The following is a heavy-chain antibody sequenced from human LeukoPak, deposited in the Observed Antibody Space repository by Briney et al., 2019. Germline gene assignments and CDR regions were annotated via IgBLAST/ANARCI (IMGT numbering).Heavy chain of an antibody. CDR2: IYSGGST. J-gene: IGHJ1*01. Sequence: PGGSLRLSCAASGLTVSSNYMSWVHQAPGKGLEWVSVIYSGGSTYYADSVKGRFPISRDNSKNTLYLQMNSLRAEDTAVYYCARVLRTLVGATHRAEYFQHWGQGTLVTVSS. V-gene: IGHV3-53*01. CDR3: ARVLRTLVGATHRAEYFQH. CDR1: GLTVSSNY. D-gene: IGHD1-26*01.